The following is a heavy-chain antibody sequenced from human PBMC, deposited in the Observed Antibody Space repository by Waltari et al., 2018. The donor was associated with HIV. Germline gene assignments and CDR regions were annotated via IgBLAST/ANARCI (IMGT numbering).Heavy chain of an antibody. J-gene: IGHJ3*02. CDR1: GNNFAGYW. D-gene: IGHD4-17*01. Sequence: EEKLVQSGAEVKEPGASLKISCKSLGNNFAGYWVGWVRQMPGKGLEWMGGIYPGDSEAVYSPSFQGRVIMSTDSSISTVYLQWSSLRASDTAMYYCARRKGDYRTAFDIWGQGTMVTASS. V-gene: IGHV5-51*01. CDR3: ARRKGDYRTAFDI. CDR2: IYPGDSEA.